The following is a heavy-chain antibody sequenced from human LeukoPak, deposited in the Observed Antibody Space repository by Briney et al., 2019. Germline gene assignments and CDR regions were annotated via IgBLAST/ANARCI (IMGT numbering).Heavy chain of an antibody. D-gene: IGHD4-17*01. CDR3: ASDYGGNSDFPSDDAFDI. V-gene: IGHV1-8*01. Sequence: ASVKVSCKASGYTFTSYDINWVRQAPGQGLEWMGWMNPNSGNTGYAQKFQGRVTMTRNTSISTAYMELSSLRSEDTAVYYCASDYGGNSDFPSDDAFDIWGQGTMVTVSS. CDR1: GYTFTSYD. J-gene: IGHJ3*02. CDR2: MNPNSGNT.